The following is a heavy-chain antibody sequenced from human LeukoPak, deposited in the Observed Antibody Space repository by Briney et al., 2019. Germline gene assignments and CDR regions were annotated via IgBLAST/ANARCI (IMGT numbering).Heavy chain of an antibody. D-gene: IGHD3-10*01. V-gene: IGHV4-39*01. J-gene: IGHJ4*02. Sequence: SETLSLTCTVSGGSISSSSYYWGWIRQPPGKGLEWIGSIYYSGSTYYNPSLKSRVTISVDTSKNQFSLKLSSVTAADTAVYYCASGDMVRGVIIRWGQGTLVTVSS. CDR1: GGSISSSSYY. CDR3: ASGDMVRGVIIR. CDR2: IYYSGST.